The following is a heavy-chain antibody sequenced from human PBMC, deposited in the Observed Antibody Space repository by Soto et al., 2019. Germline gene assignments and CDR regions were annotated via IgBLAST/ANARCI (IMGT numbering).Heavy chain of an antibody. Sequence: QVQVVQSGAEVKKPGASVKVSCKASGYTFTNYHINWVRQATGQGLEWVGWMNPNSGDTGGAQKFQGRVTMTMNTSISTVYMDLSSLRSEDTAVYYCARGDASGFDSWGQGTLVTVSS. V-gene: IGHV1-8*01. J-gene: IGHJ4*02. CDR3: ARGDASGFDS. D-gene: IGHD1-26*01. CDR1: GYTFTNYH. CDR2: MNPNSGDT.